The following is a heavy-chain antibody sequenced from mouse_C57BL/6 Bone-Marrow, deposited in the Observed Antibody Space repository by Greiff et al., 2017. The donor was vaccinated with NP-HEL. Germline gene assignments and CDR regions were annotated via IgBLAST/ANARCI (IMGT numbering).Heavy chain of an antibody. CDR2: IYPRSGNT. V-gene: IGHV1-81*01. CDR1: GYTFTSYG. CDR3: ASPRD. J-gene: IGHJ3*01. Sequence: QVQLQQSGAELARPGASVKLSCKASGYTFTSYGISWVKQRTGQGLEWIGEIYPRSGNTYYNEKFKGKANLTADKSSSTAYMELRSLTSEDSAVYFCASPRDWGQGTLVTVSA.